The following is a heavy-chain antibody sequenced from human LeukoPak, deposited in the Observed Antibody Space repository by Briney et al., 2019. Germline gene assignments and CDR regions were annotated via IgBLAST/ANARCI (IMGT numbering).Heavy chain of an antibody. CDR1: GGSVSSGSYY. Sequence: SETLSLTCTVSGGSVSSGSYYWSWIRQPPGKGLEWIGYIYYSGSTNYNPSLKSRVTISVDTSKNQFSLKLSSVTAADTAVYYCAISNEGYWFDPWGQGTLVTVSS. CDR2: IYYSGST. D-gene: IGHD1-1*01. J-gene: IGHJ5*02. CDR3: AISNEGYWFDP. V-gene: IGHV4-61*01.